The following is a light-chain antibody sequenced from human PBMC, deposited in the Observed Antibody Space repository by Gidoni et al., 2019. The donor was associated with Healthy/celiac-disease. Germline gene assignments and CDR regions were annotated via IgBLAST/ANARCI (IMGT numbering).Light chain of an antibody. V-gene: IGKV3-20*01. J-gene: IGKJ2*01. CDR3: QQYGSSPGT. Sequence: EIVLPQSPGTLSFSPRERATLACRARQSVSSSYLAWYQQKPGQAPRLLIYGASSRATGIPDRFSGSGSGTDFTLTISRLEPEDFAVYYCQQYGSSPGTFGQGTKLEIK. CDR2: GAS. CDR1: QSVSSSY.